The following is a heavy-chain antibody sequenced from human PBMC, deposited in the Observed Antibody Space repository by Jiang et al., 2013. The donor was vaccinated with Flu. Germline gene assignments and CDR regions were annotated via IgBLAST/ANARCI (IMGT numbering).Heavy chain of an antibody. D-gene: IGHD2-2*01. CDR3: ATLRGSSYDTYLMDF. Sequence: QLVESGGGVVQPGGSLRLSCAASGFTFSLYRMHWVRQAPGNGLEWVASVWHDGSNKYYADSVKGRFTMSRDNSKSTLYLEMNSLSAEDTAVYYCATLRGSSYDTYLMDFWGQGTLVTVSP. V-gene: IGHV3-30*02. J-gene: IGHJ4*01. CDR2: VWHDGSNK. CDR1: GFTFSLYR.